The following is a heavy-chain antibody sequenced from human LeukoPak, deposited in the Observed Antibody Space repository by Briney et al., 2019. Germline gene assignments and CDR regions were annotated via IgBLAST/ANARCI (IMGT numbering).Heavy chain of an antibody. CDR3: ARHQYSSSWYWFDP. CDR1: GGSFSGYY. V-gene: IGHV4-34*01. Sequence: PSETLSLTCAVYGGSFSGYYWSWIRQPPGKGLEWIGEINHSGSTNYNPSLKSRVTISVDTSKNQFSLKLSSVTAADTAVYYCARHQYSSSWYWFDPWGQGTLVTVSS. D-gene: IGHD6-13*01. CDR2: INHSGST. J-gene: IGHJ5*02.